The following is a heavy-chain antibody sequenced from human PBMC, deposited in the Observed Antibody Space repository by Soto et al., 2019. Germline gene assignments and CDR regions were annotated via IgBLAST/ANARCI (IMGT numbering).Heavy chain of an antibody. D-gene: IGHD3-10*01. CDR3: ARDNYYGSGSYTPWFGMDV. CDR1: GGSISSGGYS. CDR2: IYHSGST. V-gene: IGHV4-30-2*01. Sequence: QLQLQESGSGLVKPSQTLSLTCAVSGGSISSGGYSWSWIRQPPGKGLEWIGYIYHSGSTYYNPSLKSGVTISVDRSKNQFSLKLSSVTAADTAVYYCARDNYYGSGSYTPWFGMDVWGQGTTVTVSS. J-gene: IGHJ6*02.